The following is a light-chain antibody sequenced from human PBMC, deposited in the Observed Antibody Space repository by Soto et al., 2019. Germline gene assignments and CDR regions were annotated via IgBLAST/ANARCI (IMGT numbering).Light chain of an antibody. CDR2: GDN. V-gene: IGLV1-40*01. Sequence: QSVLTQPPSVSGAPGQRVAISCTGSSSNIGAEYDIHWYRQLPGTAPKRLIYGDNNRPSGVPDRFSGSKSGTSASLAITGLQPEDEADYYCQSYDSSLTTFVFGTGTKVTVL. CDR3: QSYDSSLTTFV. CDR1: SSNIGAEYD. J-gene: IGLJ1*01.